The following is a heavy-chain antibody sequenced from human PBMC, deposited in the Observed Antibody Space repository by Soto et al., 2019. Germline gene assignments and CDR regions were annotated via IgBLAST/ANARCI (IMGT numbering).Heavy chain of an antibody. V-gene: IGHV4-59*12. J-gene: IGHJ6*02. Sequence: SEPLSLTCTVSGGSISSYYWSWIRQPPGKGLEWIGDIYYSGSTNYNPSLKSRVTISVDTSKNQFSLKLSSVTAADTAVYYCARDRGRGTSAVARRKPYYYYCMDVWGQGTTVTVTS. CDR1: GGSISSYY. CDR3: ARDRGRGTSAVARRKPYYYYCMDV. D-gene: IGHD3-16*01. CDR2: IYYSGST.